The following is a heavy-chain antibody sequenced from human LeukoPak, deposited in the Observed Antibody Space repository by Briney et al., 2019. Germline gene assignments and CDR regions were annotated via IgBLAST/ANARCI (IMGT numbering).Heavy chain of an antibody. CDR3: ARESMVHFDY. V-gene: IGHV3-48*04. CDR1: GFTFSSYS. Sequence: GGSLRLSCAASGFTFSSYSMNWVRQAPGKGLAWVSYTSSSSSTIYYVDSVKGRFTLSRGNAKNSLYLQMNSLRAEDTAVYYCARESMVHFDYWGQGTPGHRLL. D-gene: IGHD3-10*01. CDR2: TSSSSSTI. J-gene: IGHJ4*02.